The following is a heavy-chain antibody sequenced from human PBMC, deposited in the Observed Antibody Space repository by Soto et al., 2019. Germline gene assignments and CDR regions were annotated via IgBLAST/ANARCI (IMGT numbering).Heavy chain of an antibody. J-gene: IGHJ3*02. V-gene: IGHV1-69*15. CDR1: GGTFGSNA. CDR2: IIPIFGTT. Sequence: QVQLVQFETEVRKPGSSVKVSCRASGGTFGSNAISWVRQAPGQGLEWMGNIIPIFGTTKNAQNFQGRVTITADESTNTAYMELSSLRSEDTAIYFCAREGYTFGPGAVRGAFDIWGQGTLVTVSS. D-gene: IGHD1-1*01. CDR3: AREGYTFGPGAVRGAFDI.